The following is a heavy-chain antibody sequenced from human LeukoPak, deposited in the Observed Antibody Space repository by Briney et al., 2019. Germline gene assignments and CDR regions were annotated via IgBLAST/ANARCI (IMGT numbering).Heavy chain of an antibody. Sequence: ASVKVSCKVSGYIFTELSMHWVRQAPGQGLEWMGGFNPEDGETFYAQKFQGRVNMTEDTSTDTAYMELSSLSYDDTAVYYCASRRPEHLGDAFDIWGQGTMVTVSS. J-gene: IGHJ3*02. CDR1: GYIFTELS. CDR2: FNPEDGET. CDR3: ASRRPEHLGDAFDI. V-gene: IGHV1-24*01. D-gene: IGHD3-10*01.